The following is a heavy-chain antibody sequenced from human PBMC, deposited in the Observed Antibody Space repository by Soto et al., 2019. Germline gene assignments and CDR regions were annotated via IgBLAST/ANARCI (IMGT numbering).Heavy chain of an antibody. CDR2: ISWNSAST. J-gene: IGHJ5*02. V-gene: IGHV3-9*01. Sequence: EVQLVESGGGLVEPGKSLRLSCVVSGFTYEDFAMHWVRQAPGKGLEWVSGISWNSASTGYADSVTGRFTISRDNAKNSLYLEMNSLRIEDTGVYYCTRDPGRGPRYYHFWSSWGQGTTVTVSS. CDR1: GFTYEDFA. D-gene: IGHD3-3*01. CDR3: TRDPGRGPRYYHFWSS.